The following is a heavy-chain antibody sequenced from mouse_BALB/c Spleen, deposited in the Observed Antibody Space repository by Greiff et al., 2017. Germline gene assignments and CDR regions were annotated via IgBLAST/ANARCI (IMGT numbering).Heavy chain of an antibody. V-gene: IGHV1-69*02. CDR3: ARGPYRYDGRDY. D-gene: IGHD2-14*01. CDR2: IDPSDSYT. CDR1: GYTFTSYW. Sequence: QVQLQQPGAELVKPGASVKLSCKASGYTFTSYWMHWVKQRPGQGLEWIGEIDPSDSYTNYNQKFKGKATLTVDKSSSTAYMQLSSLTSEDSAVYYCARGPYRYDGRDYWGQGTSVTVSS. J-gene: IGHJ4*01.